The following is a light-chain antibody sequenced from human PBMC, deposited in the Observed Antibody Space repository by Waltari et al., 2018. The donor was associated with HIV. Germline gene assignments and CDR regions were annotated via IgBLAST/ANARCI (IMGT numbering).Light chain of an antibody. Sequence: QSALTQPAAVSGSPGQSITLSCTGTSSDVGAYNYVSWYQHHPGKAPKLIIYDVTYRPSGISNRFSGTKSAETASLTISGLQAEDEADYYCSSYTSSSLHVVFGGGTKLTVL. V-gene: IGLV2-14*01. CDR3: SSYTSSSLHVV. CDR1: SSDVGAYNY. CDR2: DVT. J-gene: IGLJ2*01.